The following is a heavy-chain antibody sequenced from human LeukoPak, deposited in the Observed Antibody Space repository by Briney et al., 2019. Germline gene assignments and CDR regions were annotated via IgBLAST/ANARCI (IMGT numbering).Heavy chain of an antibody. J-gene: IGHJ4*02. Sequence: GGSLRLSCAASGFTFSSYAMSWVRQAPGKGLEWVSAISGSGGSTYYADSVKGRFTISRDNSKNTLYLQMNSLRAEDTAVYYCARDHIVAGTFDYWGQGTPVTVSS. CDR3: ARDHIVAGTFDY. CDR1: GFTFSSYA. V-gene: IGHV3-23*01. D-gene: IGHD5-12*01. CDR2: ISGSGGST.